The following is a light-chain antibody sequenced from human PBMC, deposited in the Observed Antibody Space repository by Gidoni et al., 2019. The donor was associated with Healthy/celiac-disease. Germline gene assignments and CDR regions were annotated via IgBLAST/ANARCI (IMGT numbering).Light chain of an antibody. CDR3: QQYDSTPST. CDR2: WAS. J-gene: IGKJ2*01. V-gene: IGKV4-1*01. Sequence: DIVMTQSPDSLAVSLGERATINCKSSQSVLYSSNNKNYLAWYQQKPGQPPKLLIYWASTRESGVPDRFSGSGSGTDFTLTISSMQDEDVAVYYCQQYDSTPSTFGQGTKLEIK. CDR1: QSVLYSSNNKNY.